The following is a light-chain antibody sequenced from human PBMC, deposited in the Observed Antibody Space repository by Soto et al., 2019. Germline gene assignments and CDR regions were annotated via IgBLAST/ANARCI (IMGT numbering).Light chain of an antibody. J-gene: IGLJ3*02. V-gene: IGLV2-14*03. Sequence: QSALTQPASVSGSPGQSIPISCTGTSSDVGAYNLVSWYQQHPGRAPKLFIFDVSDRPSGVSNRFSGSKSGNTASLTISGLQAEDEAFYYCSSYTNTSTLVFGGGTKLTVL. CDR3: SSYTNTSTLV. CDR2: DVS. CDR1: SSDVGAYNL.